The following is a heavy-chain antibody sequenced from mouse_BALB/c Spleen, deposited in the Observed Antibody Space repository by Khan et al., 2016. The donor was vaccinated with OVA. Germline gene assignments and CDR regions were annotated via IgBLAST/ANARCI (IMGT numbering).Heavy chain of an antibody. J-gene: IGHJ4*01. Sequence: DVKLQESGPGLVQPSQSLSLTCTVTGYSITSDYAWNWIRQFPGNKLEWMGYIRSSGSTNYNPALNSRISITRDTSKNQCFLQLNSVTTEDTATYYCARDGSRYNYAMDYWGQGTSVTVSS. CDR1: GYSITSDYA. D-gene: IGHD2-3*01. CDR2: IRSSGST. CDR3: ARDGSRYNYAMDY. V-gene: IGHV3-2*02.